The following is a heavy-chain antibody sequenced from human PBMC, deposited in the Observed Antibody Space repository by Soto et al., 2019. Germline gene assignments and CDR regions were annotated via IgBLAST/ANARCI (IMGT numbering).Heavy chain of an antibody. CDR2: ISYSGNT. Sequence: SETLSLTCAVSGGSVSSSSYYWGWIRQPPGKGLEWIGSISYSGNTYYNPSLKSRVTISVDTSKNQFSLRLSSVTAAVTAVYYCARQGSGVDYWGQGTLVTVSS. J-gene: IGHJ4*02. D-gene: IGHD2-15*01. CDR1: GGSVSSSSYY. V-gene: IGHV4-39*01. CDR3: ARQGSGVDY.